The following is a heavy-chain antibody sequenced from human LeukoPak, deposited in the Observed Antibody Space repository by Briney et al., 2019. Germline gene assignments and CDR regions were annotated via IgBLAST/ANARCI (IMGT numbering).Heavy chain of an antibody. CDR2: MNPNSGNT. CDR1: GYTFTSYD. V-gene: IGHV1-8*03. D-gene: IGHD2-2*01. J-gene: IGHJ6*03. Sequence: ASVKVSCKASGYTFTSYDINWVRQAPGQGLEWMGWMNPNSGNTGYAQKFQGRVTITADESTSTAYMELSSLRSEDTAVYYCARGYCSSTSCYFDYYMDVWGKGTTVTVSS. CDR3: ARGYCSSTSCYFDYYMDV.